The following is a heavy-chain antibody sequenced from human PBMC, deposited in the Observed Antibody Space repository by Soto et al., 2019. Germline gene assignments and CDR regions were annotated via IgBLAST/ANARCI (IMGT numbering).Heavy chain of an antibody. V-gene: IGHV3-53*01. Sequence: GESLKISCAVSGFSVRSSQMSWVRQAPGKGLEWVSVILIDGTTHYGVSVKGRFTISRDNAKNSLYLQMNSLRAEDTAVYYCARDPREYYFDYWGQGTLVTVSS. CDR3: ARDPREYYFDY. CDR2: ILIDGTT. CDR1: GFSVRSSQ. J-gene: IGHJ4*02.